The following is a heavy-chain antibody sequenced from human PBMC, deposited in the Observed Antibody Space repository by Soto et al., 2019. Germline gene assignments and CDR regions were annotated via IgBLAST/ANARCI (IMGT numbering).Heavy chain of an antibody. CDR2: MTPSGSSR. J-gene: IGHJ3*01. CDR1: GFTFSDHF. Sequence: PGGSLRLSCAASGFTFSDHFMSWIRQAPGKGLEWISYMTPSGSSRSYADSVKGRFTISRDNAKNSLYLQMNSLRGDDTAVYYCARELSGNYFTVDLWGQGTMVTVSS. V-gene: IGHV3-11*01. CDR3: ARELSGNYFTVDL. D-gene: IGHD1-26*01.